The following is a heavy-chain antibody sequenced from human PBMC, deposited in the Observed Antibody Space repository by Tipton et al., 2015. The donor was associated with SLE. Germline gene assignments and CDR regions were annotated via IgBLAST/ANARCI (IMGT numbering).Heavy chain of an antibody. V-gene: IGHV4-61*02. CDR3: ARSPGRSYFDY. CDR1: GGSINSDDYH. J-gene: IGHJ4*02. Sequence: TLSLTCTVSGGSINSDDYHWSWIRQPAGKGLEWIGRIYSSGSTNYNPSLKSRVTISVDTSKNQFSLNLSSVTAADTAVYYCARSPGRSYFDYWGQGTLVTASS. CDR2: IYSSGST.